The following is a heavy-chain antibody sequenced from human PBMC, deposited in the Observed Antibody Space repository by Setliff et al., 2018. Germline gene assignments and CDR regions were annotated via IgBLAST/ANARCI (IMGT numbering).Heavy chain of an antibody. V-gene: IGHV4-4*08. CDR1: GGSISSYY. Sequence: PSETLSLTCSVSGGSISSYYWSWIRQPPGKGLEWIGYIDTSGSTNYNPSLKSRVTISKDTSKNQVSLKLSFVTAADTAVYYCAREPTNTNYYYLDVWGRGTTVTVSS. D-gene: IGHD2-8*01. CDR2: IDTSGST. CDR3: AREPTNTNYYYLDV. J-gene: IGHJ6*03.